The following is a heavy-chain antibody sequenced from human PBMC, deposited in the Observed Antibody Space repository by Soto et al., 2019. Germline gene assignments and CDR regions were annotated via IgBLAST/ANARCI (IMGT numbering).Heavy chain of an antibody. CDR2: INPDGGST. Sequence: ASVKVSCKASGYTFTSYYMHWVRQAPGQGLEWMGIINPDGGSTRYAPNFQGRVTMTRDTSTSTVYMELSSLRSEDTAVYYCAKAPRGGVIITTFTAYFDSWGQGTLVTVSS. CDR1: GYTFTSYY. CDR3: AKAPRGGVIITTFTAYFDS. D-gene: IGHD3-3*01. V-gene: IGHV1-46*01. J-gene: IGHJ4*02.